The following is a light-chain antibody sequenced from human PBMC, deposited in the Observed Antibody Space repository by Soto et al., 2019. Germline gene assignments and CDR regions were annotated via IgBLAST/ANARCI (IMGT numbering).Light chain of an antibody. CDR3: QQRSNWFT. J-gene: IGKJ5*01. CDR1: QSVSSY. Sequence: EVVLTHSPVTLSLSPGERATLSCRASQSVSSYLAWYQQKPGQAPRLLIYDASNRATGIPARFSGSGSGTDFTLTISSLEPEDFAVYYCQQRSNWFTFGQGTRLEIK. V-gene: IGKV3-11*01. CDR2: DAS.